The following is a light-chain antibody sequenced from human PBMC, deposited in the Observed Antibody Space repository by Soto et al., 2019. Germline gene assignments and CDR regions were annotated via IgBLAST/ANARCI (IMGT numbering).Light chain of an antibody. CDR3: QQYNKLLLT. J-gene: IGKJ4*01. V-gene: IGKV3-15*01. Sequence: EVVMTQSPATLSVSPGERDTLSCRASQSVSSNLAWYQQKPGQAPRLLIYGASTRATGIPARFSGSGSGTEFTLTISSLQSEDFAVYHCQQYNKLLLTCGGGTKVEIK. CDR1: QSVSSN. CDR2: GAS.